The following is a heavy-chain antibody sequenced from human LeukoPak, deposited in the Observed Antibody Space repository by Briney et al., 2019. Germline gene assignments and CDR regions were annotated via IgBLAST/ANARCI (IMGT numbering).Heavy chain of an antibody. J-gene: IGHJ4*02. V-gene: IGHV3-53*01. D-gene: IGHD3-22*01. CDR1: GFTVSSNY. CDR3: ARVPYYYDSSGYYRGYYSDY. Sequence: PGGSLRLSCAASGFTVSSNYMSWVRQAPGKGLEWVSVIYSGGSTYYADSVKGRFTISRDNSKNTLYLQMNSLRAEDTAVYYCARVPYYYDSSGYYRGYYSDYWGQGTLVTVSS. CDR2: IYSGGST.